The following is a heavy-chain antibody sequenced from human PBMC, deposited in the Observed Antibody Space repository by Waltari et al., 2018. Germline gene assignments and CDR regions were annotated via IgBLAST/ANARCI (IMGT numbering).Heavy chain of an antibody. J-gene: IGHJ6*02. D-gene: IGHD6-19*01. V-gene: IGHV3-9*01. CDR2: IRWNSGRI. CDR3: AKDTGYSSDWPKAGDYYYGMDV. Sequence: EVQLVESGGGLVQPGRSLRLSCAASGCNFDDYAMHWVRQAPGKGLELVTGIRWNSGRIGYADCGKGRFTISRDNAKNSLYLQMNSLRAEDTALYYCAKDTGYSSDWPKAGDYYYGMDVWGQGTTVTVSS. CDR1: GCNFDDYA.